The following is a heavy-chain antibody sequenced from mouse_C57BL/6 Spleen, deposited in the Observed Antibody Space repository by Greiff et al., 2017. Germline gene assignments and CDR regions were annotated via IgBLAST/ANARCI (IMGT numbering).Heavy chain of an antibody. Sequence: EVQLQQSGPELVKPGASVKISCKASGYTFTDYYMNWVKQSHGKSLEWIGDINPNNGGTSYNQKFKGKATLTVDKSSSTAYMELRSLTSEDSAVYYCARDYSLGFAYWGQGTLVTVSA. CDR2: INPNNGGT. D-gene: IGHD1-1*01. J-gene: IGHJ3*01. CDR3: ARDYSLGFAY. V-gene: IGHV1-26*01. CDR1: GYTFTDYY.